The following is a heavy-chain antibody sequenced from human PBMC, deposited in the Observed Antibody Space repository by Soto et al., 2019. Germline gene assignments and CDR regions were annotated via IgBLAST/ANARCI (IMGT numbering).Heavy chain of an antibody. D-gene: IGHD2-15*01. Sequence: GGSLRLSCNASGFTVSSTYMSWVRQAPGMGLEWVAVIESGGSTHYADSVKGRFTISRDIPKNMIYLQLHTLRAEDTAVYYCAKDLGPLRLLHYYFYGLDVCGQGRTGTVSS. V-gene: IGHV3-53*01. CDR3: AKDLGPLRLLHYYFYGLDV. CDR2: IESGGST. CDR1: GFTVSSTY. J-gene: IGHJ6*02.